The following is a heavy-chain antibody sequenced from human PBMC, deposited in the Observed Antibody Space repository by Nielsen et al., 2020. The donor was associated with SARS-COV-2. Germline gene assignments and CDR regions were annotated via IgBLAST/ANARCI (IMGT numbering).Heavy chain of an antibody. CDR3: VGYGMDV. V-gene: IGHV3-64D*06. CDR2: ISSNGGST. CDR1: GFTFSSYA. Sequence: GESLKISCSASGFTFSSYAMHWVRQAPGRGLEYVSAISSNGGSTYYADSVKGRFTISRDNSKNTLYLQMSSLRAEDTAVYYCVGYGMDVWGQGTTVTVSS. J-gene: IGHJ6*02.